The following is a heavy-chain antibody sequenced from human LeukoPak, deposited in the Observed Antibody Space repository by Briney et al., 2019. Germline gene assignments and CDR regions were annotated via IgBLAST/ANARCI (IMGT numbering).Heavy chain of an antibody. CDR3: ASGGATVWGY. Sequence: GGSLRLSRAASGFAFSDYSMNWVRQAPGKGLEWISAITSDSNLIYYADSMRGRITISRDNAENSVYLQMNGLRAEDTAIYYCASGGATVWGYWGQGALVIVSS. CDR2: ITSDSNLI. D-gene: IGHD3-16*01. J-gene: IGHJ4*02. CDR1: GFAFSDYS. V-gene: IGHV3-21*06.